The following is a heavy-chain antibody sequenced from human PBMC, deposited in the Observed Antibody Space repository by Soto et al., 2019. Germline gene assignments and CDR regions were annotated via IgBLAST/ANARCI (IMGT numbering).Heavy chain of an antibody. CDR3: ARDVHYYDSSGFHWDAPFDF. V-gene: IGHV4-38-2*02. CDR1: GYSISSGYY. D-gene: IGHD3-22*01. Sequence: PSETLSLTCAVSGYSISSGYYWGWIRQTPGRGLEWIGSIHQSGNTYYNPSLKSRVTISVDTSKNQFSLKLSSVTAADTAVYFCARDVHYYDSSGFHWDAPFDFWDQETQATAS. CDR2: IHQSGNT. J-gene: IGHJ4*02.